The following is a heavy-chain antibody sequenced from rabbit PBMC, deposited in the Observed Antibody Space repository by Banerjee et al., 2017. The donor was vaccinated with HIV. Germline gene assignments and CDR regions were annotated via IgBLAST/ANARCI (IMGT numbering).Heavy chain of an antibody. Sequence: QSLEESGGDLVKPGASLTLTSTASGISFSNDYYMCWVRQAPGKGLEWIGCIHTGNSGSTYYASWAKGRFTISKTSSTTVTLQMTSLTAADTATYFCARGYRKSFTSGYVGYAFVNFDLWGPGTLVTVS. CDR1: GISFSNDYY. V-gene: IGHV1S40*01. CDR3: ARGYRKSFTSGYVGYAFVNFDL. D-gene: IGHD6-1*01. CDR2: IHTGNSGST. J-gene: IGHJ4*01.